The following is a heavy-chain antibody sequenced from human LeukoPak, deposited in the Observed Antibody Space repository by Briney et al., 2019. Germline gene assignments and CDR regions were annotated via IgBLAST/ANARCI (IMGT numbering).Heavy chain of an antibody. CDR1: GFTFDDYA. Sequence: GGSLRLSCAASGFTFDDYAMHWVRQAPGKGLEWVSGISWNSGSIGYADSVKGRFTISRDNAKNSLYLQMNSLRAEDTALYYCAKDSEGRLLWFGELANWGQGTLVTVSS. D-gene: IGHD3-10*01. V-gene: IGHV3-9*01. CDR2: ISWNSGSI. CDR3: AKDSEGRLLWFGELAN. J-gene: IGHJ4*02.